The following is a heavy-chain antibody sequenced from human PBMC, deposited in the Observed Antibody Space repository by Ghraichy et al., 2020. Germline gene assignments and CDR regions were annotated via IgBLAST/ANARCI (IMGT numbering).Heavy chain of an antibody. CDR3: ARTLSGSSPYYFDY. Sequence: SETLSLTCTVSGGSISSSSYYWGWIRQPPGKGLEWIGSIYYSGSTYYNPSLKSRVTISVDTSKNQFSLKLSSVTAADTAVYYCARTLSGSSPYYFDYCGQRTLVTVSS. V-gene: IGHV4-39*01. J-gene: IGHJ4*02. D-gene: IGHD1-26*01. CDR2: IYYSGST. CDR1: GGSISSSSYY.